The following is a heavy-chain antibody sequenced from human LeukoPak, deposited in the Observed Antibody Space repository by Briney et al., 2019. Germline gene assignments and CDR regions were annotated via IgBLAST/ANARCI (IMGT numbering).Heavy chain of an antibody. CDR1: GGSISSYY. V-gene: IGHV4-59*05. CDR2: IYYSGST. CDR3: ARQSYYCSSTSCYYYYYYYMDV. D-gene: IGHD2-2*01. Sequence: SETLSLTCTVSGGSISSYYWSWIRQPPGKGLEWIGSIYYSGSTYYNPSLKSRVTISVDTSKNQFSLKLSSVTAADTAVYYCARQSYYCSSTSCYYYYYYYMDVWGKGTTVTVSS. J-gene: IGHJ6*03.